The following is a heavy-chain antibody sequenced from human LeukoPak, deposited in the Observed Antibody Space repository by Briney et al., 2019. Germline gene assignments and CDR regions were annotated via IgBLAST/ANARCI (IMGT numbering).Heavy chain of an antibody. V-gene: IGHV4-38-2*02. D-gene: IGHD3-22*01. CDR1: GYSISSGYY. CDR3: GRDGPQESGTYYAHDAFEM. Sequence: PSETLSLTCTVSGYSISSGYYWGWMRQPPGKGPEWIGSIYHSGTTYQNPSLKSRVTISVDTSKNQFSLKLSSVTAADTAVYYCGRDGPQESGTYYAHDAFEMWGQGTMVTVSS. CDR2: IYHSGTT. J-gene: IGHJ3*02.